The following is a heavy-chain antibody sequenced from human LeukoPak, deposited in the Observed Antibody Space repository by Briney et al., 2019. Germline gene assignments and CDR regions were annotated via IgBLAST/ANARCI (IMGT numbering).Heavy chain of an antibody. Sequence: GGSLRLSCAASGFAFSTYGMNWVRQAPGKGLEWASYITSRSTIYYADSVRGRFTISRDNVKNSLYLEMSSLRDDDTAVYYCARRLSGSYLDYWGQGTLVTVSS. CDR1: GFAFSTYG. J-gene: IGHJ4*02. D-gene: IGHD3-10*01. CDR3: ARRLSGSYLDY. V-gene: IGHV3-48*02. CDR2: ITSRSTI.